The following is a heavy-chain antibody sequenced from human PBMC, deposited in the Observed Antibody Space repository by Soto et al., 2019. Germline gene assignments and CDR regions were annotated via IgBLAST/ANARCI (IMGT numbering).Heavy chain of an antibody. CDR2: ISAYNGNT. CDR1: GYTFTSYG. V-gene: IGHV1-18*01. Sequence: QVPLVQSGAEVKKPGASVKVSCKASGYTFTSYGISWVRQAPGQGLEWMGWISAYNGNTNYVQKLQGRVTMTTDTSTSTAYMELRSLRSNATAVYYCARVKYIPPYYYYYVMDVWCQGTTVTVSS. CDR3: ARVKYIPPYYYYYVMDV. J-gene: IGHJ6*02. D-gene: IGHD5-18*01.